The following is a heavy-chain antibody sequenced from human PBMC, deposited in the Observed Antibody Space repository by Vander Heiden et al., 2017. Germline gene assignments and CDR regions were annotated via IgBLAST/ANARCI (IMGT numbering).Heavy chain of an antibody. CDR1: GYTFTSCY. CDR2: INPSGGST. Sequence: QVQLVQSGAEVKKPGASVKVSCKASGYTFTSCYMHWVRQAPGQGLEWMGIINPSGGSTSYAQKFQGRVTMTRDTSTSTVYMELSSLRSEDTAVYYCASPTRPNHLRSTSSGTHYYYYGMDVWGQGTTVTVSS. D-gene: IGHD2-2*01. CDR3: ASPTRPNHLRSTSSGTHYYYYGMDV. J-gene: IGHJ6*02. V-gene: IGHV1-46*01.